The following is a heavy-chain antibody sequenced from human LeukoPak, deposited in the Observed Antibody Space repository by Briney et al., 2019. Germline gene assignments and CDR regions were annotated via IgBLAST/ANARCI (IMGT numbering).Heavy chain of an antibody. J-gene: IGHJ6*03. Sequence: SVKVSCKASGGTLSSYAIRWVRQAPGQGLEWMGGIIPIFGTANYAQKFQGRVTITTDESTSTAYMELSSLRSEDTAVYYCASCRYYDFWSGYYKGYYYYYMDVWGKGTTVTVSS. D-gene: IGHD3-3*01. V-gene: IGHV1-69*05. CDR3: ASCRYYDFWSGYYKGYYYYYMDV. CDR1: GGTLSSYA. CDR2: IIPIFGTA.